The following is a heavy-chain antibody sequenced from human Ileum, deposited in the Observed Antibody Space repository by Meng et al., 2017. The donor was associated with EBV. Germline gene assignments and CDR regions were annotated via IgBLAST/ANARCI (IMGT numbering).Heavy chain of an antibody. V-gene: IGHV1-18*01. D-gene: IGHD3-16*01. Sequence: VQLVQSGAELKKPGASVQVSCKSSGYTFTSYGISWVRQAPGQGLEWMGWISAYNGNTNYAQKLQGRVTMTTDTSTSTAYMELRSLRSDDTAVYYCARAPPPNIRLGFDYWGQGTLVTVSS. CDR3: ARAPPPNIRLGFDY. J-gene: IGHJ4*02. CDR1: GYTFTSYG. CDR2: ISAYNGNT.